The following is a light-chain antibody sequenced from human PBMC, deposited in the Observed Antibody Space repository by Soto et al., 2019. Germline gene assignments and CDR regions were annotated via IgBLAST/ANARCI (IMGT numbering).Light chain of an antibody. CDR1: TSNIGSNT. J-gene: IGLJ3*02. V-gene: IGLV1-44*01. CDR2: SND. Sequence: QSVLTQPPSASGTPGHSVTISCSGSTSNIGSNTVNWYQQLPGTAPKLLVYSNDQRPSGVPDRFSASKSGTSAFLAISGLQSEDEADYDCAVWDDSLNAWVFGGGTKLTVL. CDR3: AVWDDSLNAWV.